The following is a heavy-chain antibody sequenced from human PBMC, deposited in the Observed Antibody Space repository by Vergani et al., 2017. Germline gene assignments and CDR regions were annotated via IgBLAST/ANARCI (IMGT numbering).Heavy chain of an antibody. Sequence: QLQLQESGSGLVKPSQTLSITCAVYGGSFSGYYWSWIRQPPGKGLEWVGEINHSGSTNYNTSLKSRVTLSVDTSKNQFSLKLSSVTAADTAVYYCARAANYCDSSGPPDAFDIWGQGTMVTVSS. CDR3: ARAANYCDSSGPPDAFDI. CDR1: GGSFSGYY. D-gene: IGHD3-22*01. CDR2: INHSGST. V-gene: IGHV4-34*09. J-gene: IGHJ3*02.